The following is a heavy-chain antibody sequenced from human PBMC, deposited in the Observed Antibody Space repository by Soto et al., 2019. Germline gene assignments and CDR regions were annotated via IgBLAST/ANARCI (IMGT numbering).Heavy chain of an antibody. Sequence: QVQLVQSGAEVKKPGASVKVSCEASGYTFIDYYMHWVRQAPRQGFEWMGRISPKSGGTNYAQKFQGRVTMTWDTSLNTAYMELSSLMSEYTAVYYCARPPGYISDWYYFDLWGQGTLVTVSS. V-gene: IGHV1-2*02. D-gene: IGHD6-19*01. CDR1: GYTFIDYY. CDR2: ISPKSGGT. J-gene: IGHJ4*02. CDR3: ARPPGYISDWYYFDL.